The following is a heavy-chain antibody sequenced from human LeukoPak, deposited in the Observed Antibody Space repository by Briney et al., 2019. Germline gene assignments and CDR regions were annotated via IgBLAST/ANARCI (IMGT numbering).Heavy chain of an antibody. Sequence: GGSLRLSCAASGFTFSGSAMHWVRQASGKGLEWVGXXXSKANNYATAYAASVXGRFTISREDSKNTAYLQMNSLKTEDTAVYYCTRRNKDDSSGYYYDWGQGTLVTVSS. D-gene: IGHD3-22*01. CDR3: TRRNKDDSSGYYYD. V-gene: IGHV3-73*01. CDR2: XXSKANNYAT. J-gene: IGHJ4*02. CDR1: GFTFSGSA.